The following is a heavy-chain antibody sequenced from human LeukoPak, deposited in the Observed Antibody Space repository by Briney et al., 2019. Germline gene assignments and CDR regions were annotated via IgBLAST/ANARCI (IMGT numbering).Heavy chain of an antibody. Sequence: PGGSLRLSCATSGFRFTSHAISWVRQAPDKGLEWVAGISDSGLTTHYAESVKGRFTISRDNSKNTLYLQMNSLRAEDTAVYYCAKDCSSTSCYDAFDIWGQGTMVTVSS. J-gene: IGHJ3*02. CDR3: AKDCSSTSCYDAFDI. V-gene: IGHV3-23*01. D-gene: IGHD2-2*01. CDR1: GFRFTSHA. CDR2: ISDSGLTT.